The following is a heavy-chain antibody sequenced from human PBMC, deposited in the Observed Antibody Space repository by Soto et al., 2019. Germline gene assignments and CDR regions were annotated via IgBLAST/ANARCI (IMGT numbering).Heavy chain of an antibody. Sequence: VASVKVSCKASGYTFTGYYMHWVRQAPGQGLEWMGWINPNSGGTNYAQKFQGRVTMTRDTSISTAYMELSRLRSDDTAVYYCARATYYYDSSGNDYWGQGTLVTVSS. D-gene: IGHD3-22*01. J-gene: IGHJ4*02. CDR2: INPNSGGT. CDR1: GYTFTGYY. V-gene: IGHV1-2*02. CDR3: ARATYYYDSSGNDY.